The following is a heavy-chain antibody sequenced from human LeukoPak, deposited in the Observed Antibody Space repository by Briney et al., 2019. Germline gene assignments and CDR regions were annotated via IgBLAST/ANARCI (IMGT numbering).Heavy chain of an antibody. V-gene: IGHV3-33*06. J-gene: IGHJ4*02. CDR1: GFTLSAYG. D-gene: IGHD2-15*01. CDR3: AKEATYCSGGRCHFDY. Sequence: GRSLRLSCAASGFTLSAYGMHWVRQAPGKGLEWVAVIWFDGSQTYYADSVKGRFTISRDNSKNTLLLQMNSLRAEDTAIYYCAKEATYCSGGRCHFDYWGQGTLVTVSS. CDR2: IWFDGSQT.